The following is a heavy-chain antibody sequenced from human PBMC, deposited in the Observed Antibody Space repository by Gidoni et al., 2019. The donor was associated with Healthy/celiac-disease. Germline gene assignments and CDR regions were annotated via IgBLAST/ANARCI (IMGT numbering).Heavy chain of an antibody. CDR1: GGSISSSSYY. CDR3: ARRSSWYGESDY. Sequence: QRQLQESGPGLVKPSETLSLTCTVSGGSISSSSYYWGWIRQPPGKGLEWIGSIYYSGSTYYNPSLKSRVTISVDTSKNQFSLKLSSVTAADTAVYYCARRSSWYGESDYWGEGTLVTVSS. D-gene: IGHD6-13*01. CDR2: IYYSGST. V-gene: IGHV4-39*01. J-gene: IGHJ4*02.